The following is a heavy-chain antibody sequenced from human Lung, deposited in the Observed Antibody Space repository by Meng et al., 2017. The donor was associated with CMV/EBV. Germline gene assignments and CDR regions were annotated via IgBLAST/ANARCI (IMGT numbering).Heavy chain of an antibody. D-gene: IGHD6-25*01. V-gene: IGHV3-48*03. Sequence: GESLKISCAASGFNFNIYEMSWVRQAPGKGLEWVSYISMSGSTIYYADAVKGRFTISRDNAKNSLYLQMNSLRVEDTALYYCARGEAARDFDSWGQGTVVTVAS. CDR1: GFNFNIYE. J-gene: IGHJ4*02. CDR2: ISMSGSTI. CDR3: ARGEAARDFDS.